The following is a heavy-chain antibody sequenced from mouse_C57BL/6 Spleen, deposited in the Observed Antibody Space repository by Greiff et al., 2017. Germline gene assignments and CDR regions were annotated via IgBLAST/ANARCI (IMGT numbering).Heavy chain of an antibody. J-gene: IGHJ2*01. CDR3: ARGVYYYGSICDFDY. CDR2: INPGSGGT. Sequence: QVQLQQSGAELVRPGTSVKVSCKASGYAFTNYLIEWVKQRPGQGLEWIGVINPGSGGTNYNEKFKGKGTMTDAKSSSTAYMQLSSLTSEDSAVYFCARGVYYYGSICDFDYWGQGTTLTVSS. CDR1: GYAFTNYL. V-gene: IGHV1-54*01. D-gene: IGHD1-1*01.